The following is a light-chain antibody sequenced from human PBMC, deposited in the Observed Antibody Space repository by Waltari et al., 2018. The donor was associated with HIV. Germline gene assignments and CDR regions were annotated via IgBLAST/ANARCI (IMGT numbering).Light chain of an antibody. CDR1: ASDIGRFNY. Sequence: QSALSQPASVSASPGQSVAISCSGSASDIGRFNYVSWYQQHPDRAPTLILFDVNNRPSGISDRFSGSKSDTTASLTISTVRTDDEADYYCASYTVNSTGVFGTGTKLSVL. J-gene: IGLJ1*01. V-gene: IGLV2-14*03. CDR3: ASYTVNSTGV. CDR2: DVN.